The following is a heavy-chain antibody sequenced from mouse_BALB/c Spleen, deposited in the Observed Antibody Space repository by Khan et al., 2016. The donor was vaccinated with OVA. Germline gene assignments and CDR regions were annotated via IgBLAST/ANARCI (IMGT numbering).Heavy chain of an antibody. V-gene: IGHV1-7*01. CDR2: INPSTGYT. CDR1: GYTFINYW. D-gene: IGHD1-1*01. Sequence: VQLQQSGAELAKPGASVKMSCKASGYTFINYWILWVKQRPGQGPEWIGYINPSTGYTEYNQNFKDKATLTADKSSSTAYMQLSSLTSEDSAVYYCARSGLRWDFDYWGQGTTLTVSS. CDR3: ARSGLRWDFDY. J-gene: IGHJ2*01.